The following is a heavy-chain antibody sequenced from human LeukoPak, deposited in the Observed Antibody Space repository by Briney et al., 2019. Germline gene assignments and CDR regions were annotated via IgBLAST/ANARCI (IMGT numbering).Heavy chain of an antibody. J-gene: IGHJ5*02. CDR2: ISYDGSNK. V-gene: IGHV3-30*18. CDR1: GFTFSSYG. Sequence: GGSLRLSCAASGFTFSSYGMHWVRQAPGKGLEWVAVISYDGSNKYYADSVKGRFTISRDNSKNTLYLQMNSLRAEDTAVYYCAKDLMRPMVRSPGWFDPWGQGTLVTVSS. D-gene: IGHD3-10*01. CDR3: AKDLMRPMVRSPGWFDP.